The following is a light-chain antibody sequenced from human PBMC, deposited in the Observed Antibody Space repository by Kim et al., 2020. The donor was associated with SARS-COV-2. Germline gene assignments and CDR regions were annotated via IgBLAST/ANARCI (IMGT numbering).Light chain of an antibody. CDR1: ESISSW. V-gene: IGKV1-5*03. CDR2: NAS. J-gene: IGKJ1*01. Sequence: SASVGDRVTITCRASESISSWLAWYQQKPGKAPKLLIYNASSLESGVPSRFSGSGSETEFTLTISSLQPDDFATYYCQHYNAYWTFGQGTKVDIK. CDR3: QHYNAYWT.